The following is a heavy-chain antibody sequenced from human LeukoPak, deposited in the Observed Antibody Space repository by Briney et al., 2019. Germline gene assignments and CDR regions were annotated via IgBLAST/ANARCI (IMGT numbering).Heavy chain of an antibody. V-gene: IGHV3-15*01. Sequence: PGGSLRLSCAASGFTFSNAWMSWVRQAPGKGLEWVGRIKSKTDGGTSDYAAPVKGSFTISRNDSKNTLYLQINRLNTEDPAGYYCTARAMARRTDYWGQGTNVSDPS. CDR2: IKSKTDGGTS. D-gene: IGHD5-18*01. CDR3: TARAMARRTDY. J-gene: IGHJ4*02. CDR1: GFTFSNAW.